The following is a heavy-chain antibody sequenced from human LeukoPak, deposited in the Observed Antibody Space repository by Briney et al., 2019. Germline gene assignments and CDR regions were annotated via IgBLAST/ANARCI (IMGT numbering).Heavy chain of an antibody. D-gene: IGHD6-19*01. CDR2: ISGSGGSA. CDR1: GFTFSNFA. J-gene: IGHJ4*02. CDR3: ARDPSLFTSGWIDY. V-gene: IGHV3-23*01. Sequence: PGGSLRLSCAASGFTFSNFAMTWVRQAPGKGLEWVSRISGSGGSAYYADSVKGRFTISRDNSKNTLYLQMDSLRAEDTAVYYCARDPSLFTSGWIDYWGQGTLVTVSS.